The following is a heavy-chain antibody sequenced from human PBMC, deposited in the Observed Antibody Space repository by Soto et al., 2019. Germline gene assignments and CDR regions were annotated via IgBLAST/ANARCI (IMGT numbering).Heavy chain of an antibody. V-gene: IGHV3-30*18. D-gene: IGHD6-19*01. J-gene: IGHJ6*02. CDR2: ISYDGSNK. Sequence: PGGSLRLSCAASGFTFSSYGMHWVRQAPGKGLEWVAVISYDGSNKYYADSVKGRFTISRDNSKNTLYLQMNSLRAEDTAVYYCAKDQGIAVAGSLYYYYGMDVWRQGTTVTVSS. CDR1: GFTFSSYG. CDR3: AKDQGIAVAGSLYYYYGMDV.